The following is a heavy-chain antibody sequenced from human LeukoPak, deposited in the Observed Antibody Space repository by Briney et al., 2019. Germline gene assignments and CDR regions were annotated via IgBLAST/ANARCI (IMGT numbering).Heavy chain of an antibody. J-gene: IGHJ4*02. CDR2: ITASGDHT. CDR3: AKEPRHCGADCFSLLDY. V-gene: IGHV3-23*01. CDR1: GFTFNSYS. D-gene: IGHD2-21*02. Sequence: PGGSLRLSCAASGFTFNSYSMGWVRQAPGKGLEWVSLITASGDHTYYADFVRGRFTISRDNSRNTLYLQMNSQRADDTAVFYCAKEPRHCGADCFSLLDYWGQGALVTVSS.